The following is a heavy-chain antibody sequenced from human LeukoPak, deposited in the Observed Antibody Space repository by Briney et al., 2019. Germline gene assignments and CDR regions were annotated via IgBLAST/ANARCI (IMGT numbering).Heavy chain of an antibody. CDR1: GGTFSSYA. CDR3: ARASDYRFDY. V-gene: IGHV1-2*06. D-gene: IGHD4-11*01. CDR2: INPNSGGT. Sequence: ASVKVSCKASGGTFSSYAISWVRQAPGQGLEWMGRINPNSGGTNYAQKFQGRVTMTRDTSISTAYMELGRLRSDDTAVYYCARASDYRFDYWGQGTLVTVSS. J-gene: IGHJ4*02.